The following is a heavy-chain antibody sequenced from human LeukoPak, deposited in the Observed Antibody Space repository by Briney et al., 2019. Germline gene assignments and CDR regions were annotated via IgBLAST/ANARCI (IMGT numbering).Heavy chain of an antibody. V-gene: IGHV3-13*01. J-gene: IGHJ4*02. CDR2: VGIAADT. CDR1: GFTFSDHA. D-gene: IGHD1-26*01. CDR3: VRQKKSHGNFDY. Sequence: GRSLRLSCAASGFTFSDHAMHWVRQAPGKGLEWVSAVGIAADTFYPGSVKGRFTISRENAKNSLYLQTNSLRVEDTAVYYCVRQKKSHGNFDYWGQGTLVTVSS.